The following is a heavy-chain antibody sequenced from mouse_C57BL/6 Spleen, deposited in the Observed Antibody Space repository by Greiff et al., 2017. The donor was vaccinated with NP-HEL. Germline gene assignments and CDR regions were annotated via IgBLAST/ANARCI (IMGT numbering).Heavy chain of an antibody. CDR1: GYSITSGYY. D-gene: IGHD4-1*01. Sequence: DVKLQESGPGLVKPSQSLSLTCSVTGYSITSGYYWNWIRQFPGNKLEWMGYISYDGSNNYNPSLKNRISITRDTSKNQFFLKLNSVTTEDTATYYCARAWDVWFAYWGQGTLVTVSA. J-gene: IGHJ3*01. CDR3: ARAWDVWFAY. CDR2: ISYDGSN. V-gene: IGHV3-6*01.